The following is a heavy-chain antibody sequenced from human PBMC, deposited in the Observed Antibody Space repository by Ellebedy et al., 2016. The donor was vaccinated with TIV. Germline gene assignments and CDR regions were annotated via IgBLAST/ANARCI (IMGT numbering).Heavy chain of an antibody. CDR3: ATLGLVGALGDWFDP. CDR2: ISSSSYK. J-gene: IGHJ5*02. CDR1: GFTVTNYN. Sequence: GESLKISCAASGFTVTNYNMNLVRQAPGKGLEWVSAISSSSYKYYAHPVKGRFTIATDNAENSLYLQMNSLGTEDTAIYYCATLGLVGALGDWFDPWGQGTLVTVSS. D-gene: IGHD1-26*01. V-gene: IGHV3-21*04.